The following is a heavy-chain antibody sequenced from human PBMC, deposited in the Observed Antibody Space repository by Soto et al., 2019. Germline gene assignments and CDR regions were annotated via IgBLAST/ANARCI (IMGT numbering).Heavy chain of an antibody. V-gene: IGHV4-31*01. J-gene: IGHJ6*02. CDR2: TYYSGST. CDR1: GGSISSGGYY. CDR3: ARGSSCYSSRCLDD. Sequence: QVQLQESGPGLVKPSQTLSLTCTVSGGSISSGGYYWSWIRQHPGKGLEWIGYTYYSGSTYYNPSHKSEVTTSVDTSKNKISLKLSSVTAADTDVYYCARGSSCYSSRCLDDLGQGTTVTVSS. D-gene: IGHD2-15*01.